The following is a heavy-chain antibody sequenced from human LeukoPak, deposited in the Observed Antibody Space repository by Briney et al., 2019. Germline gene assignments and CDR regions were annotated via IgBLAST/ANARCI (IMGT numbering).Heavy chain of an antibody. CDR1: GFXFSSYA. D-gene: IGHD3-10*01. CDR2: ISASGRNT. V-gene: IGHV3-23*01. Sequence: GGSLRLSCGASGFXFSSYAISWVRQAPGKGLEWVSVISASGRNTYYADSVKGRFNISRDNSKNTLYLQMNSLRAEDTAVYYCANPITLVRGVIIGDYWGQGTLVAVSS. J-gene: IGHJ4*02. CDR3: ANPITLVRGVIIGDY.